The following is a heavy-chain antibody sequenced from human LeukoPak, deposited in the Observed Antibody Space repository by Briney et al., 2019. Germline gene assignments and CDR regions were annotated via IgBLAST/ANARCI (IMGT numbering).Heavy chain of an antibody. Sequence: PGGSLRLSCAASGFTFSSYGMHWGRQAPGKGLEWAAFIRYDGSNKYYADSVKGRFTISRDNSKNTLYLQMNSLRAEDTAVYYCAKDPHYYGSGSLINCYYYYGMDVWGQGTTVTVSS. J-gene: IGHJ6*02. CDR1: GFTFSSYG. V-gene: IGHV3-30*02. CDR2: IRYDGSNK. D-gene: IGHD3-10*01. CDR3: AKDPHYYGSGSLINCYYYYGMDV.